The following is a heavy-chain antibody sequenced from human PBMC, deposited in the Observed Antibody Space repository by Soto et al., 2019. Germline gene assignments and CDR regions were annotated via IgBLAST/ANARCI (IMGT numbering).Heavy chain of an antibody. CDR3: ARKDKSGYFNWSER. D-gene: IGHD3-22*01. Sequence: ESLKISCRTSGYRFTSYWIAWVRQIPGKGLEWMGIIFPSDSDTRYSPSFQGQVTISADRSTSTVFLQWASLKASDTAVYFCARKDKSGYFNWSERWGQGTLVIVSA. J-gene: IGHJ1*01. CDR1: GYRFTSYW. CDR2: IFPSDSDT. V-gene: IGHV5-51*01.